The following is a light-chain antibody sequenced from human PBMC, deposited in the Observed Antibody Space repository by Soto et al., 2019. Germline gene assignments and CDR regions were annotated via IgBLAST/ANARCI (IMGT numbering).Light chain of an antibody. V-gene: IGLV1-47*01. CDR2: RND. J-gene: IGLJ2*01. Sequence: QSVLTQPPSASGTPGQSVTISCSGSNSNIGRNYVYWYQQDPGTAPKLLMYRNDVRPSGVPDRFTGSKSGTSASLAISGLRSEDEADYYCAVWDNSLNGVAFGGGTKLTVL. CDR3: AVWDNSLNGVA. CDR1: NSNIGRNY.